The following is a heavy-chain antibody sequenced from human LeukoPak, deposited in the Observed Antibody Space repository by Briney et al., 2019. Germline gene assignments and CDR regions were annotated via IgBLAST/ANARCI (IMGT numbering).Heavy chain of an antibody. D-gene: IGHD1-26*01. J-gene: IGHJ4*02. Sequence: PSETLSLTCTVSGGSISSGDYYWSWIRRPPGKGLEWIGYIYYSGSTYYNPSLKSRVTISVDTSKNQFSLKLSSVTAADTAVYYCARGSRWAIYFDYWGQGTLVTVSS. CDR1: GGSISSGDYY. V-gene: IGHV4-30-4*01. CDR3: ARGSRWAIYFDY. CDR2: IYYSGST.